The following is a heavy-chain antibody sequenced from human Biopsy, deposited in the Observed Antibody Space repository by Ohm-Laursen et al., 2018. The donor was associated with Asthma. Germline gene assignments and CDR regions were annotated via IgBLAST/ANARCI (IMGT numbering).Heavy chain of an antibody. Sequence: SVKVSCKASGYNFISFAIHWVRQAPGQRLEWIGWVNTGNGATKYSQKFQGRVTITRDTSASTAYMELRSLRSEDTATYYCARTYYDFLTGQVKDVFGVWGQGTMVTVSS. V-gene: IGHV1-3*04. CDR3: ARTYYDFLTGQVKDVFGV. CDR2: VNTGNGAT. J-gene: IGHJ3*01. D-gene: IGHD3-9*01. CDR1: GYNFISFA.